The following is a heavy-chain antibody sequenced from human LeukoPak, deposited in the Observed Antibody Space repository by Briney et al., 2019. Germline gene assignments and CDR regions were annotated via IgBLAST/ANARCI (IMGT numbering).Heavy chain of an antibody. Sequence: GRSLRLSCAASGFTFSSYGIHWVRQAPGKGLEWVAVISYDGSNKYYADSVKGRFTISRDNSKNTLYLQMNSLRAEDTAVYYCASGLNSGYSYGYADYWGQGTLVTVSS. D-gene: IGHD5-18*01. CDR1: GFTFSSYG. CDR3: ASGLNSGYSYGYADY. CDR2: ISYDGSNK. V-gene: IGHV3-30*03. J-gene: IGHJ4*02.